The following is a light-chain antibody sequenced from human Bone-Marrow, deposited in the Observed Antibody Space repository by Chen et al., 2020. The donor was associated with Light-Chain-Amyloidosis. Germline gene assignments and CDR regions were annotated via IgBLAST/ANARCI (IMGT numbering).Light chain of an antibody. CDR1: SSDIGNYKY. V-gene: IGLV2-14*01. J-gene: IGLJ3*02. CDR2: EVS. CDR3: SSYTTSSTWV. Sequence: QSALTPPASVAGSPGPSITISCTGTSSDIGNYKYVSWYQQHPGKAPNLMIYEVSDRPSGVSNRFSGSKSGNTASLTISGLQAEDEADYYCSSYTTSSTWVFGGGTKLTVL.